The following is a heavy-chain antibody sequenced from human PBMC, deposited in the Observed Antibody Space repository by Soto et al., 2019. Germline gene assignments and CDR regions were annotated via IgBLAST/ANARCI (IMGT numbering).Heavy chain of an antibody. CDR2: ISWNSGSI. J-gene: IGHJ3*02. Sequence: GGSLRLSCAASGLTFDDYAMHWVRQAPGKGLEWVSGISWNSGSIGYADSVKGRFTISRDNAKNSLYLQMNSLRAEDTALYYCAKGGRYCSGGSCYSGAFDIWGQGTMVTVSS. CDR3: AKGGRYCSGGSCYSGAFDI. D-gene: IGHD2-15*01. CDR1: GLTFDDYA. V-gene: IGHV3-9*01.